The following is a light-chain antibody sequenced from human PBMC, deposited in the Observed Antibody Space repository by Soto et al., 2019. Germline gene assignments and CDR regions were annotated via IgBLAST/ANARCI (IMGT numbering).Light chain of an antibody. CDR3: QHYNNWPPWT. CDR2: GAS. V-gene: IGKV3-15*01. Sequence: EIVMTQSPATLSVSPGERATLSCRASQSVSSNLAWYQQKPGQAPRLLIYGASTRATGIPARFSGRGSGTAFPLTISSLQSEDFAIYYCQHYNNWPPWTFGQGTKVEIK. J-gene: IGKJ1*01. CDR1: QSVSSN.